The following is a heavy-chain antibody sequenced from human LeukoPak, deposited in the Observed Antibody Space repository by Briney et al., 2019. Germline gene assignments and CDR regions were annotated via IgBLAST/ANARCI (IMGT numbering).Heavy chain of an antibody. D-gene: IGHD2-15*01. CDR1: GFTFGSYS. J-gene: IGHJ6*02. Sequence: GGSLRLSCAASGFTFGSYSMNWVRQAPGKGLEWVSSISSSSSYIYYADSVKGRFTISRDNAKNSLYLQMNSLRAEDTAVYYCARDGVVVAAKGYYYGMDVWGQGTTVTVSS. CDR3: ARDGVVVAAKGYYYGMDV. V-gene: IGHV3-21*01. CDR2: ISSSSSYI.